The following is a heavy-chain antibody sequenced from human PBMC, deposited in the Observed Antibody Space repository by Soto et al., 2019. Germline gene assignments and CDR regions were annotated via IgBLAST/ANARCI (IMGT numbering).Heavy chain of an antibody. D-gene: IGHD3-9*01. CDR1: GGTFSSYT. Sequence: QVQLVQSGAEVKKPGSSVKVSCKASGGTFSSYTISWVRQAPGQGLEWMGRIIPILGIANYAQKFQGRVTITADKSTSTAYMELSSLRSEDTAVYYCARDILIAAAMGVWGQGTTVTVSS. J-gene: IGHJ6*02. V-gene: IGHV1-69*08. CDR2: IIPILGIA. CDR3: ARDILIAAAMGV.